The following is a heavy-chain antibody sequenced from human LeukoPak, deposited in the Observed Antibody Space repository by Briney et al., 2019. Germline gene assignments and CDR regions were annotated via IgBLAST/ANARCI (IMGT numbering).Heavy chain of an antibody. CDR3: ARLVYGNGWQIDY. Sequence: SETLSLTCTVSGGSIRTSGNYWSWIRHHPGKGLEWMGCIYYSGTTYDSPSLKSRLTVSVDTSKNQFFLDLTSVTAADTAVYYCARLVYGNGWQIDYWGRGTLVTVSS. J-gene: IGHJ4*02. D-gene: IGHD2-8*01. CDR2: IYYSGTT. CDR1: GGSIRTSGNY. V-gene: IGHV4-31*03.